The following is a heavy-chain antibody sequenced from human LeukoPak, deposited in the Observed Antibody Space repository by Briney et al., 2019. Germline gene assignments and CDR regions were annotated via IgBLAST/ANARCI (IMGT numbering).Heavy chain of an antibody. CDR1: GGSFSGYY. CDR2: INHSGST. V-gene: IGHV4-34*01. CDR3: ARLWLPDYYGSGSYIFPYYMDV. J-gene: IGHJ6*03. D-gene: IGHD3-10*01. Sequence: KPSEILSLTCAVYGGSFSGYYWSWIRQPPGKGLEWIGEINHSGSTNYNPSLKSRVTISVDTSKNQFSLKLSSVTAADTAVYYCARLWLPDYYGSGSYIFPYYMDVWGKGTTVTISS.